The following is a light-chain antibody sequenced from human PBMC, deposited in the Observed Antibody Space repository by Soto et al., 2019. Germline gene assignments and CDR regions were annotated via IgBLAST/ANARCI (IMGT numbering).Light chain of an antibody. Sequence: EIVLTQSPATLSLSPGERATLSCRASQSVSRYLAWYQQKPGQAPRLLIYDASNRATGIPARFSGSGSGTDFTLTIRRLEPEDFAVYYCQQRSNWPITFGQGTRLEI. CDR1: QSVSRY. V-gene: IGKV3-11*01. CDR2: DAS. J-gene: IGKJ5*01. CDR3: QQRSNWPIT.